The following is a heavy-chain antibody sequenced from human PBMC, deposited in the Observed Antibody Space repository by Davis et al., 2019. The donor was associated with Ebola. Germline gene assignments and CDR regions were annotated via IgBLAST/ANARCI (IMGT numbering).Heavy chain of an antibody. D-gene: IGHD3-16*01. Sequence: GESLKISCLASGFTFSRSWMHWDRQAPGKGLVWVSRINSDGSSTSYADSVKGRFIISRDNAKNTLFLQMTSLRAEDTAVYYCVKMFGGMDVWGQGTTVTVSS. CDR1: GFTFSRSW. CDR2: INSDGSST. CDR3: VKMFGGMDV. J-gene: IGHJ6*02. V-gene: IGHV3-74*01.